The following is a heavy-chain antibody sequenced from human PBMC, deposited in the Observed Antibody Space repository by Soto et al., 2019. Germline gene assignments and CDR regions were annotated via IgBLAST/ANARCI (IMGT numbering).Heavy chain of an antibody. CDR3: ARDYGSGSYHSDY. CDR1: GFTFSSYS. CDR2: ISSSSSTI. Sequence: EVQLVESGGGLVQPGGSLRLSCAASGFTFSSYSMNWVRQAPGKGLEWVSYISSSSSTIYYADSVKGRFTISRDNAKNPLYLQMKRLRAEDPAVYYCARDYGSGSYHSDYRGKGTLVTVSS. J-gene: IGHJ4*02. D-gene: IGHD3-10*01. V-gene: IGHV3-48*01.